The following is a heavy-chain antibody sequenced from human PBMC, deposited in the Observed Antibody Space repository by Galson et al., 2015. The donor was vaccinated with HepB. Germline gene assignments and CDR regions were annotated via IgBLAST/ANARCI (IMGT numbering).Heavy chain of an antibody. V-gene: IGHV1-69*13. Sequence: SVKVSCKASGGTFSSYAISWVRQAPGQGLEWMGGIIPIFGTANYAQKFQGRVTITADESTSTAYMELSSLRSEDTAVYYCARADPMVRGVSNAFDIWGQGTMVTVSS. CDR1: GGTFSSYA. J-gene: IGHJ3*02. CDR2: IIPIFGTA. D-gene: IGHD3-10*01. CDR3: ARADPMVRGVSNAFDI.